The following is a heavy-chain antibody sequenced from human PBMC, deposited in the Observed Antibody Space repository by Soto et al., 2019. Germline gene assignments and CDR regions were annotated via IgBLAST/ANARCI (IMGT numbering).Heavy chain of an antibody. Sequence: VSVKVCCEPSGYTFTCHYIPCVQQAPGQGLEWMGIINPSGGSTSYAQMLEGRVTMTRDTSTSTVYMELSRLRSEDKAVYYCARGLLWFGGSRKKEYYYGMDVWGQGTTVTVSS. V-gene: IGHV1-46*01. CDR2: INPSGGST. J-gene: IGHJ6*02. CDR1: GYTFTCHY. D-gene: IGHD3-10*01. CDR3: ARGLLWFGGSRKKEYYYGMDV.